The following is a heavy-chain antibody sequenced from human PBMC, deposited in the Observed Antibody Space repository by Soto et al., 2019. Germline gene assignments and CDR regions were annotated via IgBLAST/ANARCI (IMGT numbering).Heavy chain of an antibody. Sequence: QVQLVESGGGVVQPGRSLRLSCAASGFTFSSYAMHWVRQAPGKGLEWVAVISYDGSNKYYADSVKGRFTISRDNSKNTLYLQMNSLSAEDTAVYYCARDPLWGTAMVLWYFALWGRGTLVTVFS. CDR1: GFTFSSYA. CDR2: ISYDGSNK. V-gene: IGHV3-30-3*01. CDR3: ARDPLWGTAMVLWYFAL. D-gene: IGHD5-18*01. J-gene: IGHJ2*01.